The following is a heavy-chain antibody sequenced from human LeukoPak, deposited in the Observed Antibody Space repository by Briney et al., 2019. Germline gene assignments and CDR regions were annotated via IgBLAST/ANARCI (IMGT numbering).Heavy chain of an antibody. CDR3: ARGGVAADH. CDR1: GGSISSYY. Sequence: SETLSLTCTVSGGSISSYYWSWIRQPPGKGLEWIGYIYYSGSTNYNPSLKSRVTISVDTSKNQFSLKLSSVTAADTAVYYCARGGVAADHWGQGTLVTVSS. CDR2: IYYSGST. V-gene: IGHV4-59*01. J-gene: IGHJ4*02. D-gene: IGHD2-8*01.